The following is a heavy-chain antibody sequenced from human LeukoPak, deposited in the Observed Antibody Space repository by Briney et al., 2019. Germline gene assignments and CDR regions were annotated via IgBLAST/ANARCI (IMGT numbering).Heavy chain of an antibody. J-gene: IGHJ4*02. Sequence: PGGSLRLSCAASGFTFSDYYMSWIRQAPGKGLEWVSYISSSGSTIYYADSVEGRFTISRDNAKNSLYLQMNSLRAEDTAVYYCARDYVWGSYRYDYWGQGTLVTVSS. D-gene: IGHD3-16*02. CDR3: ARDYVWGSYRYDY. CDR1: GFTFSDYY. CDR2: ISSSGSTI. V-gene: IGHV3-11*01.